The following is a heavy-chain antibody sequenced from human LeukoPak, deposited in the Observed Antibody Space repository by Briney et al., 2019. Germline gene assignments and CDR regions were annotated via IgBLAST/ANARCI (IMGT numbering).Heavy chain of an antibody. Sequence: SETLSLTCTVSGGSISSSSYYWGWIRQPPGKWLEWIGSIYYSGSTYYNPSLKSRVTISVDTSKNQFSLKLSSVTAADTAVCYCARQVRYFDWLLPLDYWGQGTLVTVSS. V-gene: IGHV4-39*01. CDR3: ARQVRYFDWLLPLDY. D-gene: IGHD3-9*01. CDR1: GGSISSSSYY. CDR2: IYYSGST. J-gene: IGHJ4*02.